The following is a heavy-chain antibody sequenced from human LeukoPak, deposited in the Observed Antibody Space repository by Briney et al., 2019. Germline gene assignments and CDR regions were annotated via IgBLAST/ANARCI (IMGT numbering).Heavy chain of an antibody. V-gene: IGHV4-34*01. Sequence: SETLSLTCAVYGGSFSGYYWSWIRQPPGKGLEWIGEINHSGSTNYNPSLKSRVTISVDTSKNQFSLKLSSVTAADTAVYYCARVWTYYDSSGYYFSPFYAFDIWGQGTMVIVSS. CDR3: ARVWTYYDSSGYYFSPFYAFDI. CDR1: GGSFSGYY. CDR2: INHSGST. J-gene: IGHJ3*02. D-gene: IGHD3-22*01.